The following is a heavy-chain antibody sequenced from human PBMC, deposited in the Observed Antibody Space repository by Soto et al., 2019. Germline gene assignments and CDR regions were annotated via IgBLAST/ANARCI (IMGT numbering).Heavy chain of an antibody. J-gene: IGHJ6*02. Sequence: GSLRLSCAASGFTVSSNYMSWVRQAPGKGLEWVSVIYSGGSTYYADSVKGRFTISRDNSKNTLYLQMNSLRAEDTAVYYCARDLVVVPAAKTYYYYGMDVWGQGTTVTVSS. CDR2: IYSGGST. V-gene: IGHV3-53*01. D-gene: IGHD2-2*01. CDR1: GFTVSSNY. CDR3: ARDLVVVPAAKTYYYYGMDV.